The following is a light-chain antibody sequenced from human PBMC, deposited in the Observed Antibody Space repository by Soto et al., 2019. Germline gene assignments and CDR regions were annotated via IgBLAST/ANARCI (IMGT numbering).Light chain of an antibody. CDR3: QQYNNYPWT. CDR1: LSITTW. J-gene: IGKJ1*01. CDR2: DAS. Sequence: DIPMTQSPSTLSASVGDRVTITCRASLSITTWLAWYQQKPGKAPKVLIYDASTLESGVPSRFSGSGSGTEFTLTISSLQPDDFATYYCQQYNNYPWTFGQGTKVEIK. V-gene: IGKV1-5*01.